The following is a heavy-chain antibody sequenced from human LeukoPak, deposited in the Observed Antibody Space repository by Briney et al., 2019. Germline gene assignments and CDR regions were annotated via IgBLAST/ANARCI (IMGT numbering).Heavy chain of an antibody. CDR3: ARLNTGDGDDASRWFDP. Sequence: GESLKISCKDSGYSFSSYWVAWVRQLPGKGLEWMGIICPEDSDTRYSPSFQGQVTISADRSLSTAYLQWNSLKASDTAMYYCARLNTGDGDDASRWFDPWGQGTLVTVSS. V-gene: IGHV5-51*01. CDR1: GYSFSSYW. J-gene: IGHJ5*02. D-gene: IGHD4-17*01. CDR2: ICPEDSDT.